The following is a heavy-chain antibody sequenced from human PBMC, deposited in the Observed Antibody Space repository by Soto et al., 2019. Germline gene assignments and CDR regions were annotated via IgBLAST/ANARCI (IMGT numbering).Heavy chain of an antibody. CDR3: AKAGYCVSTSCYFPFYY. CDR1: EFTFSTHA. D-gene: IGHD2-2*01. V-gene: IGHV3-23*01. Sequence: EVQLLESGGGLVQPGGSLRLSCAASEFTFSTHAMTWVRQAPGKGLEWVSSISGSGGSTYYADSVKGRFTISRDNSKNPLYLQMNSLRAEDAAVYSCAKAGYCVSTSCYFPFYYLGQVTLVTVSS. CDR2: ISGSGGST. J-gene: IGHJ4*02.